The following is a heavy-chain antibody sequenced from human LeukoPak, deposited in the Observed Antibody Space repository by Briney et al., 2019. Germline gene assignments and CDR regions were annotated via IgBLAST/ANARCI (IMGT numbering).Heavy chain of an antibody. D-gene: IGHD3-9*01. J-gene: IGHJ4*02. CDR2: ISGSGGST. Sequence: GGSLRLSCAASGFTFSSYAMSWVRQAPGKGLEWVSAISGSGGSTYYADSVKGRFTISRDNSKNTLYLQLNSLRAEDTAVYYCAKSLRYFDWSSLDYWGQGTLVTVSS. CDR1: GFTFSSYA. V-gene: IGHV3-23*01. CDR3: AKSLRYFDWSSLDY.